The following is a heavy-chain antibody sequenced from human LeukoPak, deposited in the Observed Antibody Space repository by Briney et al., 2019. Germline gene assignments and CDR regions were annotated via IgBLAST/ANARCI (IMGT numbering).Heavy chain of an antibody. Sequence: GESLKISCEGSGYSFSNYWIGWVRQMPGKGLEWMGIIYPGDSDARYSPSFQGQVTFSVDKSVNTAYLQWSSLKASDTAMYYCARHPNQILTVDAFDIWGQGTMVIVSS. V-gene: IGHV5-51*01. CDR3: ARHPNQILTVDAFDI. CDR1: GYSFSNYW. D-gene: IGHD2-8*01. J-gene: IGHJ3*02. CDR2: IYPGDSDA.